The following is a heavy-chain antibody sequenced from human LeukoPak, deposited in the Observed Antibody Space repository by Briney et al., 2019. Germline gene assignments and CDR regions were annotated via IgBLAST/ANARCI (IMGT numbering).Heavy chain of an antibody. J-gene: IGHJ4*02. D-gene: IGHD6-19*01. CDR1: GGSISNYY. CDR2: IYYSGST. V-gene: IGHV4-59*01. CDR3: ARAKYSGGWPRY. Sequence: SETLSLTCTVSGGSISNYYWNWIRQPPGKGLEWIGYIYYSGSTNYNPSLKSRVTISVDTSKNQFSLNLRSVTAADTAVYYCARAKYSGGWPRYWGQEIPVTVPS.